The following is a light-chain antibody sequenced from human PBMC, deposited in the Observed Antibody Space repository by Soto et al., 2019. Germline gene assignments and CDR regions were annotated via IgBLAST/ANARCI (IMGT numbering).Light chain of an antibody. CDR3: AAWYDSLNVV. CDR1: SSNIGSNF. V-gene: IGLV1-47*01. CDR2: RND. Sequence: QSVLTQPPSASGTPGQRVTISCSGSSSNIGSNFVYWYQQLPGTAPKLLIYRNDQRPLGVPDRFSGSKSGTSASLAISGLRSEDEADYYCAAWYDSLNVVFGGGTKLTVL. J-gene: IGLJ2*01.